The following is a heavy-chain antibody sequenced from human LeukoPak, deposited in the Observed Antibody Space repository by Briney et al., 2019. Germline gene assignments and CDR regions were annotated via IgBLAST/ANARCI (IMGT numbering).Heavy chain of an antibody. Sequence: ASVKVSCKASGYTFTSYGISWVRQAHGQGLEWMGWISAYNGNTNYAQKLQGRVTMTTDTSTSTAYMELRSLRSDDTAVYYCARDLPFPPKSWFRISKQYYMDVWGKGTTVTVSS. CDR2: ISAYNGNT. V-gene: IGHV1-18*01. J-gene: IGHJ6*03. D-gene: IGHD6-13*01. CDR3: ARDLPFPPKSWFRISKQYYMDV. CDR1: GYTFTSYG.